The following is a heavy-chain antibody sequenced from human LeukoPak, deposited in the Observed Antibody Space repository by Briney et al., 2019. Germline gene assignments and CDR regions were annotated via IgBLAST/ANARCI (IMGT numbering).Heavy chain of an antibody. Sequence: GSLILSCAASGFTFSSYWMNWVRQAPGKGLEWVANIKQDGSKKYYVDSVKGRFTISRDNAKNSLYLQMKSLRAEDKAVYYCARESGSGIMITSEDFDIWGQGTMVTVSS. CDR2: IKQDGSKK. V-gene: IGHV3-7*01. J-gene: IGHJ3*02. D-gene: IGHD3-16*01. CDR3: ARESGSGIMITSEDFDI. CDR1: GFTFSSYW.